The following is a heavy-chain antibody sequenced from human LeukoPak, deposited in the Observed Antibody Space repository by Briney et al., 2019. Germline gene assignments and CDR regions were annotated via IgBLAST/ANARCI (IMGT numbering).Heavy chain of an antibody. D-gene: IGHD2-8*02. V-gene: IGHV3-23*01. J-gene: IGHJ4*02. Sequence: GGSLRLSCAASGFTFSDYGMHWVRQPPGKGLELVSSIFPSGGEIHYADSVRGRFTISRDNSKSTLSLQMNSLRAEDTAIYYCATYRQVLLPFESWGQGTLVTVSS. CDR3: ATYRQVLLPFES. CDR2: IFPSGGEI. CDR1: GFTFSDYG.